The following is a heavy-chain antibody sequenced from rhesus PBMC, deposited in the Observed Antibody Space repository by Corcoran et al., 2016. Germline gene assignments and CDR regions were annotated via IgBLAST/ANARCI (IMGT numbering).Heavy chain of an antibody. CDR2: ITYSGST. J-gene: IGHJ4*01. V-gene: IGHV4-122*02. CDR1: GYSISSGYS. Sequence: QVQLQESGPGLVKPSETLSLTCAVSGYSISSGYSWSWIRPPPGKGLEWIGYITYSGSTSYNPSLKSRVTISRDTSKNQFSLKLSSVTAADTAVYYCASGYSGSLGYWGQGVLVTVSS. D-gene: IGHD6-25*01. CDR3: ASGYSGSLGY.